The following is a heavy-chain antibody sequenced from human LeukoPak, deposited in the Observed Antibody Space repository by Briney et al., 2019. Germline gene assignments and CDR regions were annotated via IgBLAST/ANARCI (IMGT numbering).Heavy chain of an antibody. V-gene: IGHV3-9*01. CDR2: ISWNSGSI. D-gene: IGHD3-9*01. J-gene: IGHJ3*02. Sequence: GRSLRLSCAASGFTFDDYAMHWVRQAPGKGLEWVSGISWNSGSIGYADSVKGRFTISRDNAKNSLYLQMNSLRAEDTAVYYCARVLRYFDWPLAFDIWGQGTMVTVSS. CDR1: GFTFDDYA. CDR3: ARVLRYFDWPLAFDI.